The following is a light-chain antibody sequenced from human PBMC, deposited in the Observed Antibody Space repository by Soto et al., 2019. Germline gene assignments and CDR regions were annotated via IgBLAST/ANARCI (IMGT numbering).Light chain of an antibody. Sequence: QSALTQPASLSGSPGQSITISCTGNSNDVGGYNYVSWYQQHPGKAPKFMIYDVSNRPSGVSTRFSGSKSGNTASLTISGLQAEDEADYYCNSYTTSNTRQIVFGTGTKVTVL. CDR3: NSYTTSNTRQIV. V-gene: IGLV2-14*01. CDR2: DVS. J-gene: IGLJ1*01. CDR1: SNDVGGYNY.